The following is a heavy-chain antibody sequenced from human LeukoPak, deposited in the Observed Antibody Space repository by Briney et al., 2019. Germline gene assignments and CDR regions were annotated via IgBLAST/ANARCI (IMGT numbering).Heavy chain of an antibody. CDR1: GFTFSSHW. CDR3: ARGVRDFDY. J-gene: IGHJ4*02. CDR2: IKQDESEK. V-gene: IGHV3-7*01. Sequence: PGGSLRLSCAASGFTFSSHWMSWVRQAPGKGLEWVANIKQDESEKYYVDSVKGRFTISRDNAKNSLYLQMNSLRAEDTAVYYCARGVRDFDYWGQGTLVTVSS.